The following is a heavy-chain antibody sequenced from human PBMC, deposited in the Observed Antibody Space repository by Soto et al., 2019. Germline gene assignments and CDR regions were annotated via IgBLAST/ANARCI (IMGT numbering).Heavy chain of an antibody. J-gene: IGHJ4*02. D-gene: IGHD3-22*01. CDR1: GFTFSNYA. Sequence: QVQVVESGGGVVQPGRSLRLSCAASGFTFSNYAMHWVRQAPGKGLEWVAVISYDGSNKYYADSVKGRFAISRDNSKNTLYLRTNSLRAEDTAVYYCAKDHESSGYSPDYWGQGTLVTVSS. CDR2: ISYDGSNK. V-gene: IGHV3-30*09. CDR3: AKDHESSGYSPDY.